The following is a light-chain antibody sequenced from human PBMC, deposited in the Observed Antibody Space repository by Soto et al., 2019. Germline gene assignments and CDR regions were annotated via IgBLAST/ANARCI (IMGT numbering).Light chain of an antibody. CDR2: KAS. Sequence: DIQMTQSPSTLSASVGDRVTITCRAIQSISSWLAWYQQKPGKAPKLLIYKASSLDSGVPSRFSGSGSGTEFTLTISSPQPDDFATYYCQQYNTYLMYTFGQGTKLVIK. J-gene: IGKJ2*01. CDR1: QSISSW. CDR3: QQYNTYLMYT. V-gene: IGKV1-5*03.